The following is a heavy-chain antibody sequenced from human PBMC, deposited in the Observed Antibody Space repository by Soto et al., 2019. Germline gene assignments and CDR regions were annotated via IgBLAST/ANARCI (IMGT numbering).Heavy chain of an antibody. D-gene: IGHD2-8*01. J-gene: IGHJ5*02. Sequence: EVQLLESGGGLVQPGGSLRLSCAASGFTFSSYAMSWVRQAPGKGLEWVSAISGSGGSTYYADSVKGRFTISRDNSKNTLYLQMNSLRAEDTAVYYCAKAQYYCTNGVCWDWFDPWGQGTLLTVSS. CDR2: ISGSGGST. V-gene: IGHV3-23*01. CDR1: GFTFSSYA. CDR3: AKAQYYCTNGVCWDWFDP.